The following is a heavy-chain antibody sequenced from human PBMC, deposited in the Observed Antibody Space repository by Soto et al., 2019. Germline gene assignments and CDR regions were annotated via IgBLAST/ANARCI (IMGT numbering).Heavy chain of an antibody. V-gene: IGHV4-39*01. J-gene: IGHJ5*02. CDR2: IYFSGGT. Sequence: SETLSLTCTVSGGSISSSRYYWGWIRQPPGKGLEWIGNIYFSGGTYYNPSLKSRVTISADTSRNQFLLKVNSVTAADTAVYYCATSYNWNDVGWFDPWGQGTLVTVSS. CDR3: ATSYNWNDVGWFDP. CDR1: GGSISSSRYY. D-gene: IGHD1-1*01.